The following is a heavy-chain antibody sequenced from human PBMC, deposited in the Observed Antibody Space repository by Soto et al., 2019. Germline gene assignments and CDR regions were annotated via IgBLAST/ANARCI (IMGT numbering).Heavy chain of an antibody. J-gene: IGHJ5*02. CDR3: ARPEDNWNYWFDP. Sequence: GESLKISCKGSGYSFTSYWIGWVRQMPGKGLEWMGIIYPGDSDTRYSPSFQGQVTISADKSISTAYLQWSRLKASDTAMYYCARPEDNWNYWFDPWGQGTLVTLSS. CDR1: GYSFTSYW. CDR2: IYPGDSDT. D-gene: IGHD1-1*01. V-gene: IGHV5-51*01.